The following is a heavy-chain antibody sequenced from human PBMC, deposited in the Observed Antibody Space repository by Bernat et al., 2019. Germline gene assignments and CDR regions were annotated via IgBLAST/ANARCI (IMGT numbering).Heavy chain of an antibody. CDR1: AGSISSNNYF. CDR3: ATPWRATYYYGSSGYYGWDAFDT. Sequence: QLQLQESGPGLVKPSETLSLTCTVSAGSISSNNYFWGWIREPPGKGVEWIGSVYSSGSTYYNPTLKGRFTISVDPYKHQFSLKLTTVTAAATAVYYCATPWRATYYYGSSGYYGWDAFDTWGQGTMVTVSS. CDR2: VYSSGST. J-gene: IGHJ3*02. D-gene: IGHD3-22*01. V-gene: IGHV4-39*01.